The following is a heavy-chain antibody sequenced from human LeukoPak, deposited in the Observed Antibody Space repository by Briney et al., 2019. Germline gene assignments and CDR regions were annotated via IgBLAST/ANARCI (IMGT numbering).Heavy chain of an antibody. CDR3: ARATRRAQYYYYYYGMDV. V-gene: IGHV4-34*01. J-gene: IGHJ6*02. CDR1: GGSFSGYY. CDR2: INHSGST. Sequence: SETLSLTCAVYGGSFSGYYWSWIRQPPGKGLEWIGEINHSGSTNYNPSLKSRVTISVDTSKNQFSLKLSSVTAADTAVYYCARATRRAQYYYYYYGMDVWGQGTTVTVSS.